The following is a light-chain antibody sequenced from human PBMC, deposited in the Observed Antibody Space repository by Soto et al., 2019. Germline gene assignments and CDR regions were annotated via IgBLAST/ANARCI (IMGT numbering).Light chain of an antibody. CDR1: QSVSSN. CDR2: GAS. CDR3: QQHNNWPWT. Sequence: EMVMTQSPATLSVSPGERATLSCRASQSVSSNLAWYQQKPGQAPRLLIYGASTRATGIPARFSGSGSGTEFTLTISSLQSEDFAVYYCQQHNNWPWTFGQGTKVDI. V-gene: IGKV3-15*01. J-gene: IGKJ1*01.